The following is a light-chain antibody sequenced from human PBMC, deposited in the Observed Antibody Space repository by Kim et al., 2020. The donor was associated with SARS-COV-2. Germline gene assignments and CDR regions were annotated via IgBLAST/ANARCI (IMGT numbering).Light chain of an antibody. CDR2: SNN. J-gene: IGLJ3*02. Sequence: ELTQPPSASGTPRQRVTISCSGSSSNIGSNTVNWYQQLPGTAPKLLIYSNNQRPSGVPDRFSGSKSGTSASLAISGLQSDDEADYYCALWDDSLNGVF. CDR1: SSNIGSNT. CDR3: ALWDDSLNGV. V-gene: IGLV1-44*01.